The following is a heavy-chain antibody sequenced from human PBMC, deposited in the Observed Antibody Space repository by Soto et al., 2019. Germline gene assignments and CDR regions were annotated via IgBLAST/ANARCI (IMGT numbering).Heavy chain of an antibody. CDR1: TDSMRNYS. J-gene: IGHJ4*02. Sequence: QVQLQESGPGLVRPAETLSLICSVSTDSMRNYSWTWIRQSPGKGLELMGYVCHTGRTAYNPSLQGRVTISIDMSKKQFSLQLTSVTAAETAVYFCARDDTTGLLEFWGQGTLVTVSS. V-gene: IGHV4-59*01. CDR2: VCHTGRT. CDR3: ARDDTTGLLEF.